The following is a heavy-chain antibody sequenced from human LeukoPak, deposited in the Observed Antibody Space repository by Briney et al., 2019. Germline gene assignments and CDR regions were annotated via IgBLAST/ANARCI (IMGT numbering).Heavy chain of an antibody. CDR2: VHTSGST. CDR1: GGTISSYY. Sequence: SETLSLTCTVSGGTISSYYWNWIRQPAGKGLEWIGRVHTSGSTNYNPSLKSRVTISIDTSKNQLSLKLSSVTAADTAVYSCVRHVARAFDIWGQGTKVTVSS. V-gene: IGHV4-4*07. J-gene: IGHJ3*02. CDR3: VRHVARAFDI.